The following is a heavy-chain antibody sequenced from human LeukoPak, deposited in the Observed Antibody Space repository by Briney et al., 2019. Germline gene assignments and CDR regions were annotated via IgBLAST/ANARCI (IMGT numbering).Heavy chain of an antibody. CDR2: IYYSGST. D-gene: IGHD4-17*01. CDR3: ARGVTVYYYGMDV. CDR1: GGSISSYY. Sequence: RPSETLSLTCTVSGGSISSYYWSWIRRPPGKGLEWIGYIYYSGSTNYNPSLKSRVTISVDTSKNQFSLKLSSVTAADTAVYYCARGVTVYYYGMDVWGQGTTVTVSS. V-gene: IGHV4-59*01. J-gene: IGHJ6*02.